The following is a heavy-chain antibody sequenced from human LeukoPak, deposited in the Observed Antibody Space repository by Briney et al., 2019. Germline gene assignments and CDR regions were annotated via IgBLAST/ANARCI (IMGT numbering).Heavy chain of an antibody. Sequence: GGSLRLSCGASGFTFSSYSMNWVRQAPGKGLEWVSCISSSSSYIYYADSVKGRFTISRDNAKNSVYLQMSGLTTEDTAVYYCTRLAAAGSGRWAPDYWGQGILVTVSS. J-gene: IGHJ4*02. CDR2: ISSSSSYI. D-gene: IGHD1-14*01. V-gene: IGHV3-21*06. CDR1: GFTFSSYS. CDR3: TRLAAAGSGRWAPDY.